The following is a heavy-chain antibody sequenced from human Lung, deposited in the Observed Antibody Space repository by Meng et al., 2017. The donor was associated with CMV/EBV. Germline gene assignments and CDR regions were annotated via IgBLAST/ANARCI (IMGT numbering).Heavy chain of an antibody. J-gene: IGHJ3*02. CDR1: GFTVSSNY. CDR3: ARDKSLGALDS. D-gene: IGHD7-27*01. Sequence: GEXXKLSCAASGFTVSSNYMSWVRQAPGKGLEWVSVIYSVGTTYYADSVKGRFTISRDNSKNTVYLQMNSLNAEDRAVYYCARDKSLGALDSWGQGTIVTASS. V-gene: IGHV3-66*02. CDR2: IYSVGTT.